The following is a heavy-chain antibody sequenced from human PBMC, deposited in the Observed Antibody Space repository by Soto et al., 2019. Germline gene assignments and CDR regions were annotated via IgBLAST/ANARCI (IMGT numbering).Heavy chain of an antibody. J-gene: IGHJ4*02. CDR2: IYYSGST. D-gene: IGHD3-3*01. CDR3: ARQDFNFDF. Sequence: SETLSLTCTVSGGSISSSSYYWGWIRQPPGKGLEWIGSIYYSGSTYYNPSLKSRVTISVDTSKNQFSLKLSSVTAADTAVYYCARQDFNFDFWGQGTLVTVSS. V-gene: IGHV4-39*01. CDR1: GGSISSSSYY.